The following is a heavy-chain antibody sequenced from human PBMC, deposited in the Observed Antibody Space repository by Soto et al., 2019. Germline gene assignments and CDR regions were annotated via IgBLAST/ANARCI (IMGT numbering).Heavy chain of an antibody. CDR2: IVPIFGTA. V-gene: IGHV1-69*01. CDR3: ARGRIAVAYFDY. D-gene: IGHD6-19*01. J-gene: IGHJ4*02. Sequence: QVQLVQSGAEVKKPGSSVKVSCKASGGRFSSYAITWVRQVPGQGLEWMGGIVPIFGTANYAQTFQGRVTITADESTSTAYMELSSLRSDDTAVYFCARGRIAVAYFDYWGQGALVTVSS. CDR1: GGRFSSYA.